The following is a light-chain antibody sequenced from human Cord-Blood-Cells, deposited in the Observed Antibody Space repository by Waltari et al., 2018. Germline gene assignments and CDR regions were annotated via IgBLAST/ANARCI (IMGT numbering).Light chain of an antibody. V-gene: IGLV6-57*01. CDR1: SGSIASNH. J-gene: IGLJ2*01. CDR2: EDN. CDR3: QSYDSSNQV. Sequence: FMLTQPHSVSESPGKTVTISCTRSSGSIASNHVQWYQQRPGSSPTTVIYEDNQRPSGVPDRFSGSIDSSSNSASLTISGLKTEDEADYYCQSYDSSNQVFGGGTKLTVL.